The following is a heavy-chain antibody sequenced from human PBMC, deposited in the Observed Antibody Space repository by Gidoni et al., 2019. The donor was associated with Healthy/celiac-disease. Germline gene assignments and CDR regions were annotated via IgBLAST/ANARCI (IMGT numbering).Heavy chain of an antibody. CDR3: ARDEDIVVVPAARAIDY. CDR2: ISSSSSTI. CDR1: GFTFSSES. D-gene: IGHD2-2*01. V-gene: IGHV3-48*02. J-gene: IGHJ4*02. Sequence: EVQLVESGVGLVQQGGSLRLSCAASGFTFSSESMNWVPQAPGKGLEWVSYISSSSSTIYYADSVKGRFTISRDNAKNSLYLQMNSLRDEDTAVYYCARDEDIVVVPAARAIDYWGQGTLVTVSS.